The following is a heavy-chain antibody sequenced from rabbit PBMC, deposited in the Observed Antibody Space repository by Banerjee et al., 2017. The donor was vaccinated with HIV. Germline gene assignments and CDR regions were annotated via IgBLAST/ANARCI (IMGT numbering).Heavy chain of an antibody. CDR1: GFSFSISYW. V-gene: IGHV1S45*01. CDR2: IYAGSSGST. CDR3: ARAYNSGWGGYFNL. D-gene: IGHD4-1*01. Sequence: QEQLVESGGGLVQPEGSLTLTCTASGFSFSISYWISWVRQAPGKGLEWIACIYAGSSGSTYYASWAKGRFTISKTSSTTVTLQMTSLTAADTATYFCARAYNSGWGGYFNLWGPGTLVTVS. J-gene: IGHJ4*01.